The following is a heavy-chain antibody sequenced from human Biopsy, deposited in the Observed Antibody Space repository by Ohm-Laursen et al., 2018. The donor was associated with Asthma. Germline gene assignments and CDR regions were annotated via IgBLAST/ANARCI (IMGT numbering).Heavy chain of an antibody. CDR3: ARKAGSCISRTCYSLDF. CDR2: INSVFGTT. D-gene: IGHD2-2*01. V-gene: IGHV1-69*13. Sequence: GASVKVSCKSLGGTFNTFVIGWVRQAPGHGLEGMGGINSVFGTTTYPQKFQDRVTITADDSTSTVYMELSSLRSEDTAVYYCARKAGSCISRTCYSLDFWGQGTLVTVSS. J-gene: IGHJ4*02. CDR1: GGTFNTFV.